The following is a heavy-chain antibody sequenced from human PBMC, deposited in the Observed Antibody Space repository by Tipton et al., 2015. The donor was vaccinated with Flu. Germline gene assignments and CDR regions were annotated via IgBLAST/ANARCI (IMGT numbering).Heavy chain of an antibody. Sequence: SLRLSCVASGFTFSNYWMSWVRQAPGKGLEWVANLNQDGGETYYVDSVKGRFTISRDNAENSLYLQVNSLRAEDTAVYYCASRRGSGSYSGFAFDVWGQVTMVTVSS. CDR1: GFTFSNYW. V-gene: IGHV3-7*01. CDR3: ASRRGSGSYSGFAFDV. CDR2: LNQDGGET. D-gene: IGHD1-26*01. J-gene: IGHJ3*01.